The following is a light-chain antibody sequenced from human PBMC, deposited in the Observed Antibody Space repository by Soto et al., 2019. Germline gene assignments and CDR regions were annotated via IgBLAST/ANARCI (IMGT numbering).Light chain of an antibody. CDR2: DVS. J-gene: IGLJ3*02. CDR1: SSDVGSYNY. Sequence: QCALTQPRSVSGSPVQSVTISCTGTSSDVGSYNYVSWYQQHPGKAPKLMIYDVSKRPSGVPDRFSGSKSGNTASLTISGLQAEDEADYYCCSYAGSYTWVFGGGTKLTVL. V-gene: IGLV2-11*01. CDR3: CSYAGSYTWV.